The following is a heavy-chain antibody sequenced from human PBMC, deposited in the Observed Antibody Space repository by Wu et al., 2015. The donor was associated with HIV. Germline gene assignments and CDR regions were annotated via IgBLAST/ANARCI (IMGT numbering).Heavy chain of an antibody. J-gene: IGHJ3*02. V-gene: IGHV1-69*05. CDR2: ITPIFGTA. Sequence: QVQLVQSGAEVKKPGSSVRVSCETSGGTLTKFAVSWVRQAPGRGLEWVGGITPIFGTATYAQKFKGRISITTDESTRTSYMDLNSLKTDDTAVYYCARERRSNWGSNDAFDIWGQGTMVTVSS. CDR1: GGTLTKFA. D-gene: IGHD7-27*01. CDR3: ARERRSNWGSNDAFDI.